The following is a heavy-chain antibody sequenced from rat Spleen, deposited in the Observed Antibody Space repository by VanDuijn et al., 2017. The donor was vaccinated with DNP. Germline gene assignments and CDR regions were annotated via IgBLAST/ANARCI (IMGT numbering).Heavy chain of an antibody. V-gene: IGHV4-2*01. J-gene: IGHJ2*01. CDR3: VRGPNFGSGPDFFDY. Sequence: EVKLVEFGGGLVQPGRSLKVSCAASGFDFNDYWMAWVRQAPGKGLEWIGDINKDSNTTNYSPALKDKFTISRDPAQNSLYLQMSRLGSEDTAFYYCVRGPNFGSGPDFFDYWGQGVMVTVSS. D-gene: IGHD4-3*01. CDR2: INKDSNTT. CDR1: GFDFNDYW.